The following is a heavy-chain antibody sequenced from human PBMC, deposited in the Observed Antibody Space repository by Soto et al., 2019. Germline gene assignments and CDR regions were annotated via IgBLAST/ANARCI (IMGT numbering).Heavy chain of an antibody. CDR1: GGTFGSYA. D-gene: IGHD6-13*01. J-gene: IGHJ6*02. Sequence: GASVKVSCKASGGTFGSYAISWVRQAPGQGLEWMGGIIPIFGTANYAQKFQGRVTIIADESTSTAYMELSSLRSEDTAVYYCAREDQSVIRAATRHYYYGMDVWGQGTTVTVSS. CDR3: AREDQSVIRAATRHYYYGMDV. V-gene: IGHV1-69*13. CDR2: IIPIFGTA.